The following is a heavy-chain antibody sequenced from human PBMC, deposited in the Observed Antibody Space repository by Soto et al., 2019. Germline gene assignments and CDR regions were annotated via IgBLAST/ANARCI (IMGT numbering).Heavy chain of an antibody. CDR1: GYTFTSYA. CDR2: INAGNGNT. CDR3: ARDLGFGLSDD. D-gene: IGHD3-10*01. J-gene: IGHJ4*02. V-gene: IGHV1-3*01. Sequence: QVQLVQYGAEVKKPGASVKVSCKASGYTFTSYAMHWVRQAPGQRLEWMGWINAGNGNTKYSQKFQGRVNITRDTTASTAYMELSVLRSEATAVYSCARDLGFGLSDDWGQGTLVTVSS.